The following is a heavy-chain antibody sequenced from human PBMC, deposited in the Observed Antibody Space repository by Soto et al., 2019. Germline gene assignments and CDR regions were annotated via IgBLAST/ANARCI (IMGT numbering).Heavy chain of an antibody. CDR2: IDWEDHK. CDR3: EQDASYYDVGGSYQRYDFDF. CDR1: GFSLSTDGKW. Sequence: SCPTLSSPTQTLTLTCSSTGFSLSTDGKWVGWIRQPPGNALEWLARIDWEDHKYYNATLKTKVTSTEYTSKSELAPTMTNMESRDTASYSCEQDASYYDVGGSYQRYDFDFWGQGTLVTVSS. J-gene: IGHJ4*01. V-gene: IGHV2-70*11. D-gene: IGHD3-22*01.